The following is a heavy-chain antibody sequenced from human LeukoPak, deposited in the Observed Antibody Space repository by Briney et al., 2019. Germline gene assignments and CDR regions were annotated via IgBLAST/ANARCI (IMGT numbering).Heavy chain of an antibody. Sequence: SETLSLTCTVSGGSISSSSYYWSWIRQPPGKGLEWIGSIYYSGSTYYNPSLKSRVTISVDTSKNQFSLKLSSVTAADTAVYYCARHSYSSSSVDYWGQGTLVTVSS. V-gene: IGHV4-39*01. J-gene: IGHJ4*02. D-gene: IGHD6-6*01. CDR2: IYYSGST. CDR3: ARHSYSSSSVDY. CDR1: GGSISSSSYY.